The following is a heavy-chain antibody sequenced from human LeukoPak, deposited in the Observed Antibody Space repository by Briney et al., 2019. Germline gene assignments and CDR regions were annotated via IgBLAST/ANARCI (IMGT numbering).Heavy chain of an antibody. CDR3: AGGGTTVFDY. CDR2: ISGSGGST. V-gene: IGHV3-23*01. D-gene: IGHD1-7*01. CDR1: GFTFSSYA. J-gene: IGHJ4*02. Sequence: GGSLRLSCAASGFTFSSYAMSWVRQAPGKGLEWVSAISGSGGSTYYADSVKGRFTISRDNAKNSLYLQMNSLRAEDTAVYYCAGGGTTVFDYWGQGTLVTVSS.